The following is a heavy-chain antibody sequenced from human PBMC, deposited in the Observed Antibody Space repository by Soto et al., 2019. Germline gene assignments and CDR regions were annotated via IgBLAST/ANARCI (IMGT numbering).Heavy chain of an antibody. CDR3: ARVERGTATTVVDAFDI. Sequence: QVQLQQWGAGLLKPSETLSLTCAVYGGFVSSGSYYWSWIRQPPGKGLEWIGEMSHSGGTHFNPSLKRRVTISVDTSKKQVSLKMTSVTAADTALYYCARVERGTATTVVDAFDIWGPGTMVTVSS. CDR2: MSHSGGT. J-gene: IGHJ3*02. CDR1: GGFVSSGSYY. D-gene: IGHD1-1*01. V-gene: IGHV4-34*01.